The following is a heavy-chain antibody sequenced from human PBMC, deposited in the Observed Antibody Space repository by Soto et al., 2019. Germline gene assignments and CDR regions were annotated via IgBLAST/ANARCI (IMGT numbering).Heavy chain of an antibody. CDR3: ARDFYYYYMDV. Sequence: GGSLRLSCAASGFTFSSYSMNWVRLAPGKGLEWVSYISSSSSTIYYADSVKGRFTISRDNAKNSLYLQMNSLRAEDTAVYYCARDFYYYYMDVWGKGTTVTVSS. CDR1: GFTFSSYS. J-gene: IGHJ6*03. V-gene: IGHV3-48*01. CDR2: ISSSSSTI.